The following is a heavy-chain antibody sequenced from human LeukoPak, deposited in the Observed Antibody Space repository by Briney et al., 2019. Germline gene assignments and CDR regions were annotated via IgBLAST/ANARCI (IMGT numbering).Heavy chain of an antibody. CDR3: AKYGGNSGMAFDI. J-gene: IGHJ3*02. CDR1: GFTFSGTW. D-gene: IGHD4-23*01. CDR2: IDQDGTPR. Sequence: GGSLRLSCAASGFTFSGTWMSWVRQAPGKGLEWVANIDQDGTPRRYVNSVKGRFTISRDNAKNSLYLQMISLRAEDTAVYFCAKYGGNSGMAFDIWGQGTMATVSS. V-gene: IGHV3-7*01.